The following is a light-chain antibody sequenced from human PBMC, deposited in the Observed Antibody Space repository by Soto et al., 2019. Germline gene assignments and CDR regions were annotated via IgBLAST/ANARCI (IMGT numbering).Light chain of an antibody. Sequence: EIVLTQSPGTLSLSPGERATLSCRASQSVSSSYLAWYQKKPGQAPRLLIYGASSRATGIPDRISGGGSGTDFTLTISRLEPEDFAVYYCQQYGSSPYTFGQGTKVDIK. V-gene: IGKV3-20*01. J-gene: IGKJ2*01. CDR3: QQYGSSPYT. CDR2: GAS. CDR1: QSVSSSY.